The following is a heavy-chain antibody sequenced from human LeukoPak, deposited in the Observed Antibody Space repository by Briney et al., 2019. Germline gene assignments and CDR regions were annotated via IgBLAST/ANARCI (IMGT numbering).Heavy chain of an antibody. V-gene: IGHV3-23*01. CDR3: AQGGIAAAGTFRFDP. CDR2: ISGSGGST. J-gene: IGHJ5*02. CDR1: GSTFSSYA. Sequence: GGSLRLSCAASGSTFSSYAMSWVRQAPGKGLEWVSAISGSGGSTYYADSVKGRFTISRDNSKNTLYLQMSSLRAEDTAVYYCAQGGIAAAGTFRFDPWGQGTLVTVSS. D-gene: IGHD6-13*01.